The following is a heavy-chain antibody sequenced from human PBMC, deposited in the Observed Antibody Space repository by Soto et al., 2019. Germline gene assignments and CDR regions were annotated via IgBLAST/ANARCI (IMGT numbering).Heavy chain of an antibody. CDR2: ISGSGGTT. J-gene: IGHJ6*02. D-gene: IGHD3-10*01. V-gene: IGHV3-23*01. Sequence: EVQLLESGGGLVQPGGSLRLSCAASGFTFSSYAMSWVRQAPGKGLEWVSAISGSGGTTFYADSVKGRFTISRDNAKNSLYLQMNSLRDEDTAVYYCARGGVRGVYYGIDVWGQGTTVTVSS. CDR1: GFTFSSYA. CDR3: ARGGVRGVYYGIDV.